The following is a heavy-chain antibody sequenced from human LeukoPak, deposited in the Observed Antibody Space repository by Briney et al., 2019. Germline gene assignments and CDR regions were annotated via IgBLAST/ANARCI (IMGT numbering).Heavy chain of an antibody. CDR3: AKGSSSWRYNWFDP. J-gene: IGHJ5*02. CDR1: GFTFSSYA. Sequence: PGGSLRLSCAASGFTFSSYAMSWVRQAPGKGLEWVSAISAGGGSTYYADSVKGRFTISRDNSKNTLYLQMNSLRAEDTAIYYCAKGSSSWRYNWFDPWGQGTLVTVSS. D-gene: IGHD6-13*01. V-gene: IGHV3-23*01. CDR2: ISAGGGST.